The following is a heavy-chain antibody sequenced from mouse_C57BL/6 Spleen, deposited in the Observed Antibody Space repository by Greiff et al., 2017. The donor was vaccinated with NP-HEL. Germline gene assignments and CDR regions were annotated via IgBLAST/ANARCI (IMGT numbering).Heavy chain of an antibody. V-gene: IGHV1-59*01. CDR2: IDPSDSYT. D-gene: IGHD3-2*02. CDR1: GYTFTSYW. CDR3: ARSGDSSGYEYYFDY. J-gene: IGHJ2*01. Sequence: QVQLQQPGAELVRPGTSVKLSCKASGYTFTSYWMHWVKQRPGQGLEWIGVIDPSDSYTNYTQKFKGKATLTVDTSSSTAYMQLSSLTSEDSAVYYCARSGDSSGYEYYFDYWGQGTTLTVSS.